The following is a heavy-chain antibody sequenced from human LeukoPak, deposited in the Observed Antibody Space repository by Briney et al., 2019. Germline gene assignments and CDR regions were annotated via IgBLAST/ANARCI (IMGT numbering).Heavy chain of an antibody. J-gene: IGHJ4*02. CDR1: GYTFTGYY. CDR2: INPNSGGT. D-gene: IGHD3-10*01. CDR3: ARGRAMREFLWFGELVFDPYFDY. V-gene: IGHV1-2*04. Sequence: ASVKVSCKASGYTFTGYYMHWVRQAPGQGLEWMGWINPNSGGTNYAQKFQGWVTMTRDTSISTAYMELSRLRSDDTAVYYCARGRAMREFLWFGELVFDPYFDYWGQGTLVTVSS.